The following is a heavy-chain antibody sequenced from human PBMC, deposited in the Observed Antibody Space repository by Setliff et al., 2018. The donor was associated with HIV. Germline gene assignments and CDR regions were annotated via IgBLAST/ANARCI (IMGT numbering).Heavy chain of an antibody. D-gene: IGHD3-9*01. V-gene: IGHV4-4*08. Sequence: SETLSLTCTVSGGSISSYYWSWIRQPPGKGLEWIGYIYTSGSTNYNPSLKSRVTISVDTSKNQFSLKLSSVTAADTAVYYCARPFDWGSSHPLGYWSQGTLVTVSS. J-gene: IGHJ4*02. CDR3: ARPFDWGSSHPLGY. CDR1: GGSISSYY. CDR2: IYTSGST.